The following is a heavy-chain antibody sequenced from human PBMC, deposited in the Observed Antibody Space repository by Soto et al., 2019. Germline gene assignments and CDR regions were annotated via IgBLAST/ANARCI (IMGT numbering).Heavy chain of an antibody. D-gene: IGHD3-16*01. V-gene: IGHV3-30-3*01. CDR3: ARGKIPSGGPRVSYDAFDI. CDR2: ISYDGSNK. Sequence: PGGSLRLSCAASGFTFSSYAMHWVRQAPGKGLEWVAVISYDGSNKYYADSVKGRFTISRDNSKNTLYLQMNSLRAEDTAVYYCARGKIPSGGPRVSYDAFDIWGQGTMVTVSS. CDR1: GFTFSSYA. J-gene: IGHJ3*02.